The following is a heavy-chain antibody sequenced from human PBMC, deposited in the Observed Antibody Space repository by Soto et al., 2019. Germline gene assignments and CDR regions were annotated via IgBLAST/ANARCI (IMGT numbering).Heavy chain of an antibody. Sequence: QVQLQESGPGLLRPSETLSLTCTVSGRPITCDYWGWIRQPPGKALENIVHIYYTGSTRYNPSLTSRVTISLDTSREQFSLKLTSVTAADTAVYYCARGRHCTSTSCFGFPSIWFDPWGQGTLVTVSS. J-gene: IGHJ5*02. V-gene: IGHV4-59*01. CDR1: GRPITCDY. CDR3: ARGRHCTSTSCFGFPSIWFDP. CDR2: IYYTGST. D-gene: IGHD2-2*01.